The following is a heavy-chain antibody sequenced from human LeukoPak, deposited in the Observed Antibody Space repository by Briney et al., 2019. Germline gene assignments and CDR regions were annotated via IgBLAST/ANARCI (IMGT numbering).Heavy chain of an antibody. V-gene: IGHV3-30*18. CDR3: AKDRGVPNYYYYYGMDV. CDR2: ISYDGSNK. Sequence: GRSLRLSCAASGFTFSSYGMHWVRQAPGKGLEWVAVISYDGSNKYYADSVKGRFTISRDNSKNTLYLQMNSLRAEDTAVYYCAKDRGVPNYYYYYGMDVWGKGTRSPSPQ. CDR1: GFTFSSYG. J-gene: IGHJ6*04. D-gene: IGHD3-10*01.